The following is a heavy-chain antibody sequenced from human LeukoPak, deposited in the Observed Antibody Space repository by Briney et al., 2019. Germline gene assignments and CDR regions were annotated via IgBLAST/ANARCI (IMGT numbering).Heavy chain of an antibody. CDR1: GFTFSDYY. D-gene: IGHD3-22*01. V-gene: IGHV4-39*01. CDR3: ARPDYYDSSGYYPEAFDI. J-gene: IGHJ3*02. CDR2: IYYSGST. Sequence: GSLRLSCAASGFTFSDYYMSWIRQPPGKGLEWIGSIYYSGSTYYNPSLKSRVTISVDTSKNQFSLKLSSVTAADTAVYYCARPDYYDSSGYYPEAFDIWGQGTMVTVSS.